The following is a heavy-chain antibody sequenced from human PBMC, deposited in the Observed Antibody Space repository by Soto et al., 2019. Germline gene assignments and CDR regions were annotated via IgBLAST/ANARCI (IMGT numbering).Heavy chain of an antibody. CDR2: IYYSGST. Sequence: PSETLSLTCTVSGGSISSYYWSWIRQPPGKGLEWIGYIYYSGSTNYNPSLKSRVTISVDTSKNQFSLKLSSVTAADTAVYYCARQSGAVVAAGSSGWPYYFDYWGQGTLVTVSS. V-gene: IGHV4-59*08. CDR3: ARQSGAVVAAGSSGWPYYFDY. CDR1: GGSISSYY. D-gene: IGHD2-15*01. J-gene: IGHJ4*02.